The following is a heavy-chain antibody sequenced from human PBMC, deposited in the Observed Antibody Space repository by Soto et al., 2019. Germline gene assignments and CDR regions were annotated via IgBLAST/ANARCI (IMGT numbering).Heavy chain of an antibody. V-gene: IGHV1-46*01. CDR2: FNPYTGGT. CDR1: GYTFTTYY. J-gene: IGHJ5*02. Sequence: QGQLVQSGAEVTKPGASVKVSCKASGYTFTTYYIHWMRQAPGQGLEWMGMFNPYTGGTRYAHKCQGRVTMTGDTANSTGYMELSRFRSDDTAVYYCERMWGEIGTAFDHWGQGTLVTGYS. CDR3: ERMWGEIGTAFDH. D-gene: IGHD1-1*01.